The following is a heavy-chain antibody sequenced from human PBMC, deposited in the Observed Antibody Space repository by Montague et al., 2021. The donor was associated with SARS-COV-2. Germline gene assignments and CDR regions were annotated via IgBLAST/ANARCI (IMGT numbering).Heavy chain of an antibody. V-gene: IGHV4-59*01. CDR1: GGSITSYY. D-gene: IGHD3-9*01. J-gene: IGHJ3*02. Sequence: SETLSLTCTVSGGSITSYYWTWIRPPPGKGLEWVGRIYYSGSTNYNPSLKSRVTISVDTSKNQFSLKLSSVTAADTAVYYCARTGLGAYDILTGYTVNAFDMWGQGTMVTVSS. CDR3: ARTGLGAYDILTGYTVNAFDM. CDR2: IYYSGST.